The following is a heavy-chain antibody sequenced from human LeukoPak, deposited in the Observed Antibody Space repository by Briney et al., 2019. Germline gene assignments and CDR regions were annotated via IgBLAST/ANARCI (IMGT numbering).Heavy chain of an antibody. CDR2: MNPNSGNT. CDR3: ARGPSRPYYDFWSGYYFNY. V-gene: IGHV1-8*03. D-gene: IGHD3-3*01. J-gene: IGHJ4*02. CDR1: GYTFTSYD. Sequence: GASVKVSCKASGYTFTSYDISWVRQATGQGLEWMGWMNPNSGNTGYAQKFQGRVTITRNTSISTAYMELSSLRSEDTAVYYCARGPSRPYYDFWSGYYFNYWGQGTLVTVSS.